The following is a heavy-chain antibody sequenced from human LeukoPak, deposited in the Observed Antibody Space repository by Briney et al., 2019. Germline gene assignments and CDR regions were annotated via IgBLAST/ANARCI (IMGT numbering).Heavy chain of an antibody. CDR1: GFTFNNYG. D-gene: IGHD2-2*01. CDR3: AKDRVVPAAMQTTVFYFDY. CDR2: ISYNGRNE. V-gene: IGHV3-30*18. Sequence: PGRSLRLSCAASGFTFNNYGMHWVRQTPGKGLEWVAFISYNGRNEYHADSVKGRFSISRDISKNTLYLQMNSLRAEDTAVYYCAKDRVVPAAMQTTVFYFDYWGQGTLVTVSS. J-gene: IGHJ4*02.